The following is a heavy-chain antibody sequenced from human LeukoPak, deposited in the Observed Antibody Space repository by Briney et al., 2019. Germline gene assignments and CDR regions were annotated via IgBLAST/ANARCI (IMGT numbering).Heavy chain of an antibody. CDR3: ARSHSGSYYAFDY. Sequence: GGSLRLSCAASGFTFSSYAMHWVRQAPGKGLEYVSAISSNGGSTYYANSVKGRFTISRHNSKNTLYLQMGSLRAEDMAVYYCARSHSGSYYAFDYWGQGTLVTVSS. J-gene: IGHJ4*02. CDR1: GFTFSSYA. V-gene: IGHV3-64*01. D-gene: IGHD1-26*01. CDR2: ISSNGGST.